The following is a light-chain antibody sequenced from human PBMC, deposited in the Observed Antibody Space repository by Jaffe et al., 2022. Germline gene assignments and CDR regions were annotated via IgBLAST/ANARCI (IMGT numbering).Light chain of an antibody. J-gene: IGKJ1*01. V-gene: IGKV3-20*01. CDR2: GVS. CDR1: QSVSSNY. CDR3: QQYDVSEGSHGT. Sequence: EIVLTQSPGTLSLSPGERATISCRASQSVSSNYLAWYQQRHGQTPRLVIYGVSSRATDIPDRFSGSGSGTDFSLTISRLEPEDFAVYYCQQYDVSEGSHGTFGQGTKVE.